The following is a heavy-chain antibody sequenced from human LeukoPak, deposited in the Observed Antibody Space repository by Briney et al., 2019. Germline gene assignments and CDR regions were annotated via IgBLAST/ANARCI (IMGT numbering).Heavy chain of an antibody. J-gene: IGHJ4*02. CDR3: VPNSSARELYLEY. Sequence: PGGSLRLSCAASGFTFSSYAMSWIRQAPGKGLEWVSAISPTTGSTFYADSVKGRFTISRDNSKNTLYLPVKIRRAEDMALYYCVPNSSARELYLEYCGEGSLLAHSS. CDR1: GFTFSSYA. V-gene: IGHV3-23*01. D-gene: IGHD1-7*01. CDR2: ISPTTGST.